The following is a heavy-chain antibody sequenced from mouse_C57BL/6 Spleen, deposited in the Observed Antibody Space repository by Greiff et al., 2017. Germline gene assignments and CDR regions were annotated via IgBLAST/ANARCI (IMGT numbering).Heavy chain of an antibody. D-gene: IGHD1-1*02. CDR3: ARLGGKGWFAY. Sequence: VQLQQSGPELVKPGASVKMSCKASGYTFTDSNMHWVKQSHGKSLGWIGYINPTNGGTSYNQKFKGKATLTVNKSSSTAYMELRSLTSEDSAVYYCARLGGKGWFAYWGRGTLVTVSA. V-gene: IGHV1-22*01. CDR1: GYTFTDSN. J-gene: IGHJ3*01. CDR2: INPTNGGT.